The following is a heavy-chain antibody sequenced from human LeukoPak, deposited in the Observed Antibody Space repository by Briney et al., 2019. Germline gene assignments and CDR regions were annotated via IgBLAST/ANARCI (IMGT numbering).Heavy chain of an antibody. D-gene: IGHD1-1*01. V-gene: IGHV3-23*01. J-gene: IGHJ4*02. CDR3: AKNPRLEGWIYFDS. CDR1: GFTFSSYS. CDR2: ISGSGGRI. Sequence: GGSLRLSCAASGFTFSSYSMSWVRQAPGKGLEWDSSISGSGGRIDYADSVKGRFTISRDNSKNTLSLQMNSLTAEDTAVYYCAKNPRLEGWIYFDSWGQGILVTVSS.